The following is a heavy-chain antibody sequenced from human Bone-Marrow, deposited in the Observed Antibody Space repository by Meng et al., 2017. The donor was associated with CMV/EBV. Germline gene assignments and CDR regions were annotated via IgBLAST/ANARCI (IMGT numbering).Heavy chain of an antibody. CDR3: AKDTNGNLDY. V-gene: IGHV3-21*01. J-gene: IGHJ4*02. CDR1: GGSVSSGSYY. CDR2: ISSSSSYI. Sequence: GGSLRLSCTVSGGSVSSGSYYWSWIRQAPGKGLEWVSSISSSSSYIYYADSVKGLFTISRDNSKNTLYLQMNSLRAEETAVYYCAKDTNGNLDYWGQGTWVTVSS. D-gene: IGHD4-23*01.